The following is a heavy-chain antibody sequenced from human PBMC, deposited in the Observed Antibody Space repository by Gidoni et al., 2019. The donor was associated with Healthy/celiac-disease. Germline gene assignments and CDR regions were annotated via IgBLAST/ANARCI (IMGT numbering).Heavy chain of an antibody. CDR3: ARSYYYGSGSHTLDC. J-gene: IGHJ4*02. Sequence: QITLKESGPTLVKPTQTLTLTCTFSGFSPSTSGVGVGWIRQPPGNALEWLALIYWDDDKRYSPSLKSRLTITKDTSKNQVVLTMTNMDPVDTATYYCARSYYYGSGSHTLDCWGQGTLVTVSS. CDR2: IYWDDDK. V-gene: IGHV2-5*02. D-gene: IGHD3-10*01. CDR1: GFSPSTSGVG.